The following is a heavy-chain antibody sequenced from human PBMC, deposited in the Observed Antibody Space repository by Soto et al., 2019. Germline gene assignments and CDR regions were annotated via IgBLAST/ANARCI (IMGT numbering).Heavy chain of an antibody. J-gene: IGHJ6*02. Sequence: PGGSLRLSCAASGFTFSSYAMHWVRQAPGKGLEWVAVISYDGSNKYYADSVKGRFTISRDNSKNTLYLQMNSLRAEDTAVYYCAREYPRWASYYYYGMDVWGQGTTVTVSS. CDR1: GFTFSSYA. D-gene: IGHD1-26*01. CDR3: AREYPRWASYYYYGMDV. V-gene: IGHV3-30-3*01. CDR2: ISYDGSNK.